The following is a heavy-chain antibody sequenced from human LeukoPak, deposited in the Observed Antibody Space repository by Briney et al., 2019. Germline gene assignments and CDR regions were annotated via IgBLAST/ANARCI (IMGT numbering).Heavy chain of an antibody. CDR2: ISAYNGNT. Sequence: ASVKVSCKAPGYTFTSYGISWVRQAPGQGLEWMGWISAYNGNTNYAQKPQGRVTMTTDTSTSTAYMELRSLRSDDTAVYYCARLNDYGDYIDYWGQGTLVTVSS. V-gene: IGHV1-18*01. J-gene: IGHJ4*02. CDR1: GYTFTSYG. CDR3: ARLNDYGDYIDY. D-gene: IGHD4-17*01.